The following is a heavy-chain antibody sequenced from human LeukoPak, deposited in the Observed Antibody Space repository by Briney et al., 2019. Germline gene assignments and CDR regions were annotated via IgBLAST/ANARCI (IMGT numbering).Heavy chain of an antibody. CDR2: INHSGST. CDR1: GGSFSGYY. V-gene: IGHV4-34*01. Sequence: SETLSLTCAVYGGSFSGYYWSWIRQPPGKGLEWIGEINHSGSTNYNPSLKSRVTISVDTSKNQFSLKLSSVTAADTAVYYCARAIIAYCGGDCYDAFDIWGQGTMVTVSS. D-gene: IGHD2-21*02. J-gene: IGHJ3*02. CDR3: ARAIIAYCGGDCYDAFDI.